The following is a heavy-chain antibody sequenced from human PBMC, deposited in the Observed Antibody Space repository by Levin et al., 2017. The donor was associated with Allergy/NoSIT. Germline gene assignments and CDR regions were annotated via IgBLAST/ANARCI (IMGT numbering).Heavy chain of an antibody. D-gene: IGHD3-10*01. CDR1: GASINSSNW. V-gene: IGHV4-4*02. J-gene: IGHJ4*02. CDR2: IFHSGRT. Sequence: SETLSLTCTISGASINSSNWWGWVRQPPGKGLEWIGEIFHSGRTNYKPSLESRATISLDKSTNQFSLKLTSVTAADTAVYYCVRERVDIDRAVIMLAFDYWGQGTLVTVSS. CDR3: VRERVDIDRAVIMLAFDY.